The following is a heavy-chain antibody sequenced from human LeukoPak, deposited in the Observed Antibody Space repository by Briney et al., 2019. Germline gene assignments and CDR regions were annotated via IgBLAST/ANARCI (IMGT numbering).Heavy chain of an antibody. J-gene: IGHJ4*02. CDR1: GFTFSSYG. CDR2: IYFDGTT. Sequence: GGSLRLSCAASGFTFSSYGMSWVRQAPGKGLEWVSVIYFDGTTYYADSVKGRFIISRDGSKNTLYLQMNSLRVEDTAIYYCAREGFTSYSSGQFYFDHWGQGTLVTVSS. V-gene: IGHV3-53*01. CDR3: AREGFTSYSSGQFYFDH. D-gene: IGHD3-16*01.